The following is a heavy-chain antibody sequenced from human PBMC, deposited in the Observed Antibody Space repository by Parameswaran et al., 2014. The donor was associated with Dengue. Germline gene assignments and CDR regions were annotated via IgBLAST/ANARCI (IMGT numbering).Heavy chain of an antibody. Sequence: WVRQAPGQGLEWMGWISAYNGNTNYAQKLQGRVTMTTDTSTSTAYMELRSLRSDGTAVYYCAREGDTAMGPYYYYGMDVWGQGTTVTVSS. V-gene: IGHV1-18*01. CDR2: ISAYNGNT. CDR3: AREGDTAMGPYYYYGMDV. J-gene: IGHJ6*02. D-gene: IGHD5-18*01.